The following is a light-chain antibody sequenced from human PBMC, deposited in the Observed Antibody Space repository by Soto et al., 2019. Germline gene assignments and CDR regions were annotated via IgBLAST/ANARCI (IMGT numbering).Light chain of an antibody. CDR2: GAS. CDR1: QSVSSSY. V-gene: IGKV3-20*01. Sequence: ESVLTQSPGTLSLSPGERATLSCRASQSVSSSYLAWYQQKPGQAPRLLIYGASIRATGIPDRFSGSGSGTDFTLTISRLEPEDFALSYCQQYGSSVTFGGGTKVEIK. J-gene: IGKJ4*01. CDR3: QQYGSSVT.